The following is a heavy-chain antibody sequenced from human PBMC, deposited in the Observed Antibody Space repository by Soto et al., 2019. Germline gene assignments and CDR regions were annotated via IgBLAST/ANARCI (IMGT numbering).Heavy chain of an antibody. D-gene: IGHD3-9*01. J-gene: IGHJ4*02. V-gene: IGHV4-59*01. CDR3: GKFPRAPGSSPAPLTP. CDR2: IYYTGST. CDR1: GGSISSYY. Sequence: SETLSLTCTVSGGSISSYYWSWFRQSPGKGLEWIGYIYYTGSTNYNPSLKSRVTISVDTSKNQFSLKLRSVTAADPAVYYGGKFPRAPGSSPAPLTPGARGTLLPVSS.